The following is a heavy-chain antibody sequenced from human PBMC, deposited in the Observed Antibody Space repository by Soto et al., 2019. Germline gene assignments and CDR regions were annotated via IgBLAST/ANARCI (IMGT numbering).Heavy chain of an antibody. CDR1: GSTFPCST. D-gene: IGHD4-17*01. Sequence: QVQLVQSGAEVKKPGASVKVSCKASGSTFPCSTVSWVRQAPGQGLERMGWINAHNGNTKYAQKFQGRLTMTTDTSTGTGYMELRSLRSDDTAIYFCAIADYGDPDYWGQGTLVTVSS. V-gene: IGHV1-18*01. J-gene: IGHJ4*02. CDR3: AIADYGDPDY. CDR2: INAHNGNT.